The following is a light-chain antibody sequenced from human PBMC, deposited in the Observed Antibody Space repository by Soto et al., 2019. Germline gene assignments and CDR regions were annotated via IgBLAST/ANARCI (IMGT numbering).Light chain of an antibody. CDR3: QQYSSYPVS. Sequence: IQMTQSPSTLSASVWDRVTLTCRASQSLTKWLAWYQQVPGNVPKLLIYKASTLESGVPSRFSGSGSGTEFTLTISSLQSGDSATYFCQQYSSYPVSVGQGTRLEIK. CDR1: QSLTKW. J-gene: IGKJ5*01. CDR2: KAS. V-gene: IGKV1-5*01.